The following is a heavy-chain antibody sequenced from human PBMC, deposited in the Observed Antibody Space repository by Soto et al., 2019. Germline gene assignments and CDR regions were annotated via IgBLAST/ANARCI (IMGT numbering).Heavy chain of an antibody. Sequence: PGGSLRLSCVGSGFTFSNSDMNWVRQAPGKGLEWVSGVSWNGSRTHYADSVKGRFIISRDNSRNFLYQQMNSLRPEDMAVYYCVSEEKLLRFGELIPYYYYYGMDVWGQGTTVTVSS. J-gene: IGHJ6*02. CDR3: VSEEKLLRFGELIPYYYYYGMDV. V-gene: IGHV3-35*01. D-gene: IGHD3-10*01. CDR2: VSWNGSRT. CDR1: GFTFSNSD.